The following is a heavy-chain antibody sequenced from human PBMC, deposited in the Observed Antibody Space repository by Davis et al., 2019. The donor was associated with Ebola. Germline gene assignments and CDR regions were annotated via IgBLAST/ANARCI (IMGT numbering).Heavy chain of an antibody. D-gene: IGHD6-19*01. CDR3: ARALAVAGTSGSWYFDL. V-gene: IGHV1-46*01. CDR1: GYTFTSYY. Sequence: ASVKVSCKASGYTFTSYYMHWVRQAPGQGLEWMGIINPSGGSTSYAQKFRGRVTMTRDTSTSTVYMELSSLRSEDTAVYYCARALAVAGTSGSWYFDLWGQGTTVTVSS. CDR2: INPSGGST. J-gene: IGHJ6*02.